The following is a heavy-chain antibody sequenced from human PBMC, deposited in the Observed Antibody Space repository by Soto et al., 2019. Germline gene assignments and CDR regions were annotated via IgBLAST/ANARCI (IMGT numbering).Heavy chain of an antibody. D-gene: IGHD5-12*01. V-gene: IGHV1-69*12. CDR2: IIPIFGTA. CDR1: GGTFSSYT. Sequence: QVQLVQSGAEVKKPGSSVTVSCKASGGTFSSYTISWVRQAPGQGLELMGGIIPIFGTANYAQKFQGRVTITADESTSTAYMELSRLRSEDTAVYYCARGNHRWLQLWYFDLWGRCTLVTVSS. CDR3: ARGNHRWLQLWYFDL. J-gene: IGHJ2*01.